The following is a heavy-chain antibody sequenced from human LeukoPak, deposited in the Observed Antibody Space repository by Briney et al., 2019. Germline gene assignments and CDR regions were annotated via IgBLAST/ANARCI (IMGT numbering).Heavy chain of an antibody. J-gene: IGHJ4*02. CDR1: GVSISDFH. CDR3: ARHVEHAAYFHH. V-gene: IGHV4-59*08. Sequence: PSETLSLTCTVAGVSISDFHWSWLRQSPEKGLEWIGWTTNSGDANYNPSLESRLAMSAETTKRQLSLRVTSVTDADTAVYYCARHVEHAAYFHHRGQGILVTVSS. CDR2: TTNSGDA. D-gene: IGHD1/OR15-1a*01.